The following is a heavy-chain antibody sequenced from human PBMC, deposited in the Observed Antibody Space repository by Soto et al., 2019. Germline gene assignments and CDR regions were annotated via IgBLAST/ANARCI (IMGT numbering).Heavy chain of an antibody. CDR3: VRDIVIVPAASPMGYFDY. Sequence: QPGGSLTLSCLASGFTLSSHAMSWVRQAPGKGLEWVSSISGVVYPYYADCVKARFTISRDHSKTTLYLQMNSLRAEDTAIYYCVRDIVIVPAASPMGYFDYWGQGALVNV. D-gene: IGHD2-2*01. CDR1: GFTLSSHA. CDR2: ISGVVYP. V-gene: IGHV3-23*01. J-gene: IGHJ4*02.